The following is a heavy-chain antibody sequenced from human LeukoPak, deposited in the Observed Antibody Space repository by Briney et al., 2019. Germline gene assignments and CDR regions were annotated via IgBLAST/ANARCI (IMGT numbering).Heavy chain of an antibody. Sequence: GGTLRLSCVASGFTFTNHGMSWLRQAPGKGLEWVSTINDNGLNTHYADSVKGRFTISRDDSKNTLHLQMNSLRADDTALYYCTKGDGGWYPIDYWGQGVLVSVSS. CDR1: GFTFTNHG. J-gene: IGHJ4*02. V-gene: IGHV3-23*01. CDR2: INDNGLNT. CDR3: TKGDGGWYPIDY. D-gene: IGHD6-19*01.